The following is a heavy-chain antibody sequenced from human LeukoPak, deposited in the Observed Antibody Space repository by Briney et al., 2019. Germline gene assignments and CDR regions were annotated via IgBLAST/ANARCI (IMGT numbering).Heavy chain of an antibody. CDR2: IKSKTDGGTT. Sequence: GGSLRLSCAASGFTFSNAWMSWVRQAPGKGREWVGRIKSKTDGGTTDYAAPVKGRFTISRDDSKNTLYLQMNSLKTEDTAVYYCTTDPSITMIVVVPKNFDYWGQGTLVTVSS. CDR3: TTDPSITMIVVVPKNFDY. CDR1: GFTFSNAW. J-gene: IGHJ4*02. D-gene: IGHD3-22*01. V-gene: IGHV3-15*01.